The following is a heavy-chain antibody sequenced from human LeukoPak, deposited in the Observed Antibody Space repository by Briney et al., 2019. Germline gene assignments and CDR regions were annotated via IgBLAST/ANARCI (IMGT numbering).Heavy chain of an antibody. Sequence: ASVKVSCKASGGTFSSYAISWVRQAPGQGLEWMGGIIPIFGTANYAQKFQGRVTITADKSTSTAYMELSSLRSEDTAVYYCARGSLEWLLSDNWFDPWGQGTLVTVSS. CDR1: GGTFSSYA. CDR3: ARGSLEWLLSDNWFDP. J-gene: IGHJ5*02. CDR2: IIPIFGTA. V-gene: IGHV1-69*06. D-gene: IGHD3-3*01.